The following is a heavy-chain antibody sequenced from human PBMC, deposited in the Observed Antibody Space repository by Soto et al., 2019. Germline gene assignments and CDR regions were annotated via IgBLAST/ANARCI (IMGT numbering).Heavy chain of an antibody. CDR2: ISAYNGNT. J-gene: IGHJ6*02. V-gene: IGHV1-18*01. CDR1: GYTFTSYG. Sequence: ASVKVSCNASGYTFTSYGISWVRQAPGQGLEGMGWISAYNGNTNYAQKLQGRVTMTTDTSTSTAYMKLRSLRSADTAVYYCASADATIFAVVNHYNGMDVWGQGITVTVS. CDR3: ASADATIFAVVNHYNGMDV. D-gene: IGHD3-3*01.